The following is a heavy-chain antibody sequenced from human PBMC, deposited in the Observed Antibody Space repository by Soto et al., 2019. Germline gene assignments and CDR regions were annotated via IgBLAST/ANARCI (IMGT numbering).Heavy chain of an antibody. CDR3: ARGGRRLSFFGVVPRRAPNWFDP. V-gene: IGHV1-2*02. Sequence: ASVKVSCKASGYTFTGYYMHWVRQAPGQGLEWMGWINPNSGGTNYAQKFQGRVTMTRDTSISTAYMELSRLRSDDTAVYYCARGGRRLSFFGVVPRRAPNWFDPWGQGTLVTVSS. CDR1: GYTFTGYY. D-gene: IGHD3-3*01. CDR2: INPNSGGT. J-gene: IGHJ5*02.